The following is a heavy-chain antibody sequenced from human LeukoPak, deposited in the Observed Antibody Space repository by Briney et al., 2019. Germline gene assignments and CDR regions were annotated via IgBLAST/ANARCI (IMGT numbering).Heavy chain of an antibody. Sequence: PGGSLRLACAPSGLTFSSSGMNWVRQAPGKGREWVSFIDSSSAYICYADSVNDRFTISRDKVKNSMYLQMNSLRAEDTAVYYCARDTSQSNTVTYFDYWGQGTLVTVSS. CDR2: IDSSSAYI. J-gene: IGHJ4*02. CDR3: ARDTSQSNTVTYFDY. CDR1: GLTFSSSG. V-gene: IGHV3-21*01. D-gene: IGHD4-11*01.